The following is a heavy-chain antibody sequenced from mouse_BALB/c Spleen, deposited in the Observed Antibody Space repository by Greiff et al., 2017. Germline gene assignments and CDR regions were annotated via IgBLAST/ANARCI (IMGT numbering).Heavy chain of an antibody. CDR1: GYTFTSYY. D-gene: IGHD3-1*01. Sequence: VQLQQSGPELVKPGASVRISCKASGYTFTSYYIHWVKQRPGQGLEWIGWIYPGNVNTKYNEKFKGKATLTADKSSSTAYMQLSSLTSEDSAVYFCAREARATYAMDYWGQGTSVTVSS. CDR2: IYPGNVNT. V-gene: IGHV1S56*01. CDR3: AREARATYAMDY. J-gene: IGHJ4*01.